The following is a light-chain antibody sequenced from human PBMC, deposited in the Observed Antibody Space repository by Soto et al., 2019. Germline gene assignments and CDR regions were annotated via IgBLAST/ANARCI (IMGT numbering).Light chain of an antibody. V-gene: IGKV2-30*02. Sequence: DVVMTKSTLSLPVSLGQPACISCRSSQSLVHSDGIAYLNWFHQRPGRSPRRLIYKVSNRDSGVPARFSGSGSGTDFTLKISRVEAEDVGIYYCMQGTHWPITFGHGTRLEIK. CDR1: QSLVHSDGIAY. CDR3: MQGTHWPIT. J-gene: IGKJ5*01. CDR2: KVS.